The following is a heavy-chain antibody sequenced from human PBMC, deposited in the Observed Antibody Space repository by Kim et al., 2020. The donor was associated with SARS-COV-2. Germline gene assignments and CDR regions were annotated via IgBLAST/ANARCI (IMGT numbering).Heavy chain of an antibody. J-gene: IGHJ5*02. CDR2: T. CDR3: ARRFTINWFDP. Sequence: TSCTPSLKIRVTISVDTSKNQCSLNLSSVTAADTAVYYCARRFTINWFDPWGQGTLVTVSS. V-gene: IGHV4-39*01. D-gene: IGHD2-2*01.